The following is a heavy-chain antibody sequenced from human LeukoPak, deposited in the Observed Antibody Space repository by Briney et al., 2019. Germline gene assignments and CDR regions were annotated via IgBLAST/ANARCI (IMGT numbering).Heavy chain of an antibody. CDR3: ARVGGASSSSTYYYYYYYMDV. CDR2: ISSSSSYI. V-gene: IGHV3-21*01. CDR1: GFTFSSYS. J-gene: IGHJ6*03. Sequence: GGSLRLSCAASGFTFSSYSMNWVRQAPGKGLEWVSSISSSSSYIYYADSVKGRFTISRDNAKNSLYLQMNSLRAEDTAVYYCARVGGASSSSTYYYYYYYMDVWGKGTTVTVSS. D-gene: IGHD6-6*01.